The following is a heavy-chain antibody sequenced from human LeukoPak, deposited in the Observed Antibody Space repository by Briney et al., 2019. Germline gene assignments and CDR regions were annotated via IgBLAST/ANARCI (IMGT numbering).Heavy chain of an antibody. D-gene: IGHD5-12*01. Sequence: SQTLSLTCAVSGGSINSRGYYWSWIRQPPRKGLEWIGYFYFTGTTAYNPSLKSRVTISADTSKNQLSLTLTSVTAADTAVYFCASSVSGFDHFDYWGQGTLATVSS. CDR1: GGSINSRGYY. CDR2: FYFTGTT. J-gene: IGHJ4*02. CDR3: ASSVSGFDHFDY. V-gene: IGHV4-61*08.